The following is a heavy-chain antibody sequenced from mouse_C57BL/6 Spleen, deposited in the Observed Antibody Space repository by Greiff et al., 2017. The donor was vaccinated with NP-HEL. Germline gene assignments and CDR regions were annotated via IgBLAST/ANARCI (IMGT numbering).Heavy chain of an antibody. V-gene: IGHV1-15*01. D-gene: IGHD2-3*01. CDR1: GYTFTDYE. J-gene: IGHJ3*01. CDR3: TIDGLAWFAY. Sequence: VQLQQSGAELVRPGASVTLSCKASGYTFTDYEMHWVKQTPVHGLEWIGAIDPETGGTAYNQKFKGKAILTADKSSSTAYMELRSLTSEDSAVYYCTIDGLAWFAYWGQGTLVTVSA. CDR2: IDPETGGT.